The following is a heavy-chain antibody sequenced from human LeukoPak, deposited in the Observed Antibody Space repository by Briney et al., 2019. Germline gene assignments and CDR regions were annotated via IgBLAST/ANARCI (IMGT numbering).Heavy chain of an antibody. CDR2: IIPIFGTA. V-gene: IGHV1-69*05. CDR1: GGTFSSYA. CDR3: ARSDYYDSSALDY. D-gene: IGHD3-22*01. Sequence: GASVKVSCKASGGTFSSYAISWVRQAPGQGLEWMGGIIPIFGTANYAQKFRGRVTITTDESTSTAYMELSSLRSEDTAVYYCARSDYYDSSALDYRGQGTLVTVSS. J-gene: IGHJ4*02.